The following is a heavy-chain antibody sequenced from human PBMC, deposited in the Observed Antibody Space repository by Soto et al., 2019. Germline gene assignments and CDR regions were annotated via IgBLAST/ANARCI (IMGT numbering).Heavy chain of an antibody. J-gene: IGHJ3*02. Sequence: EVQLLESGGGLVQPGGSLRLSCAASGFTFSSYTMTWVRQAPGKGLEWVSAIGGSGGSTYYADSVKGRFTISRDNSKNTLYLQMNSLRAEDTAVYYCAKDYLPDSYDSGDAFDIWGQGTMVTVSS. V-gene: IGHV3-23*01. CDR2: IGGSGGST. CDR3: AKDYLPDSYDSGDAFDI. CDR1: GFTFSSYT. D-gene: IGHD3-22*01.